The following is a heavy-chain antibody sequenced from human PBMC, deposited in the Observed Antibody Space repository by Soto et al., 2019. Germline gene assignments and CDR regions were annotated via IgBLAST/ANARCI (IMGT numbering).Heavy chain of an antibody. CDR1: GFTFSSYG. V-gene: IGHV3-30*18. CDR2: ISYDGSNK. CDR3: AKGNGVAPANSYFDY. D-gene: IGHD4-17*01. Sequence: QVQLVESGGGVVQPGRSLRLSCAASGFTFSSYGMYWVRQAPGKGLEWVAVISYDGSNKYYADSVKGRFTISRDNSKNTLYLQMNSLRAEDTAVYYCAKGNGVAPANSYFDYWGQGTLVTVSS. J-gene: IGHJ4*02.